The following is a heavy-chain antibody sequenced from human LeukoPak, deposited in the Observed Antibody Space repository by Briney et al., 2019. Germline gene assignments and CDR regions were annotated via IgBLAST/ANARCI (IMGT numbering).Heavy chain of an antibody. J-gene: IGHJ4*02. V-gene: IGHV4-61*02. Sequence: SQTLSLTCTVSGGSISSVNYYWSWIRQPAGKGLEWIGRIYTSGSTNYNPSLKSRVTISADTSKNQFSLKLSSVTAADTAVYYCARDSSGYHDYWGQGTLVTVSS. CDR3: ARDSSGYHDY. CDR2: IYTSGST. D-gene: IGHD3-22*01. CDR1: GGSISSVNYY.